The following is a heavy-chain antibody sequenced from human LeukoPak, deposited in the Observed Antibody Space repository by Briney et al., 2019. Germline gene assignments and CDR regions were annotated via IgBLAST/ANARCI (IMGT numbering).Heavy chain of an antibody. J-gene: IGHJ4*02. CDR1: KFTFNNYG. Sequence: PGGSLRLSCTAPKFTFNNYGMPWVRQAPGKGLEWVADISSDGGTKYYADSVKGRFTLSRDNSRNTLDLQMNSLGPEDTAGYYCAKEYDPGGYGAYFDYWGQGTLVTVSS. CDR3: AKEYDPGGYGAYFDY. CDR2: ISSDGGTK. V-gene: IGHV3-30*18. D-gene: IGHD3-10*01.